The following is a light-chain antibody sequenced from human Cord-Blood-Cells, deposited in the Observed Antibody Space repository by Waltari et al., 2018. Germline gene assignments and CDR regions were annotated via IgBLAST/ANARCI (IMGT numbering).Light chain of an antibody. J-gene: IGKJ5*01. CDR2: AAS. CDR3: QQSYRTPIT. Sequence: DIQMTQSPSSLSASVGDRVTITCRGSQSIRSYLNWYQQKPGKAPKLLIYAASSLQSAVPSMFSGSGSGTDFTLTISSLQPEDFPTYYCQQSYRTPITCGQGTRLEIK. V-gene: IGKV1-39*01. CDR1: QSIRSY.